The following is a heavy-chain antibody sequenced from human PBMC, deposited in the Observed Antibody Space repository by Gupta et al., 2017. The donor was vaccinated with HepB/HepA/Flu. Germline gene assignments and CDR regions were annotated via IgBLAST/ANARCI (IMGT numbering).Heavy chain of an antibody. Sequence: QVQLQESGPGLVRPSETLSLTCTVSNGSISTNFWSWLRQPPGKGLEFIGYISRRGSPNYNPALMSRVTITVDTSRNKFSLRLNSVTAADTAVYYCATVMAAVGSGINWFDPWGQGTLVTVSS. D-gene: IGHD6-13*01. V-gene: IGHV4-59*01. J-gene: IGHJ5*02. CDR1: NGSISTNF. CDR2: ISRRGSP. CDR3: ATVMAAVGSGINWFDP.